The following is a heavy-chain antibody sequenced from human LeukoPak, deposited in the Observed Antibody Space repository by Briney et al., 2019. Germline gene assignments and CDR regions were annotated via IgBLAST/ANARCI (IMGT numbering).Heavy chain of an antibody. V-gene: IGHV3-48*03. CDR3: ARDSNFDWLVPNWFDP. Sequence: GGSLRLSCAASGFTFSSYEMNWVRQAPWKGLEWVAYIGSSGGTIYYADSVKGRFTISRDNAKNSLYLQMNSLSAEDTAVYYCARDSNFDWLVPNWFDPWGQGTLVTVSS. CDR2: IGSSGGTI. CDR1: GFTFSSYE. D-gene: IGHD3-9*01. J-gene: IGHJ5*02.